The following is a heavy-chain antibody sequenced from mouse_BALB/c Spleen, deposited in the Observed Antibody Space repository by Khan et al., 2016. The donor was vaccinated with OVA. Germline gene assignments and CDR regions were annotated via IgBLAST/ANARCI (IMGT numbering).Heavy chain of an antibody. CDR1: GYSFTGYF. D-gene: IGHD2-1*01. V-gene: IGHV1-20*02. CDR3: TRIYRGDFDY. CDR2: INPHIGET. J-gene: IGHJ2*01. Sequence: VRLQQSGPELVRPGASVKISCKASGYSFTGYFMNWVMQSHGKSLEWIGRINPHIGETFYNQRFKDKATLTVDESSNTAHMELQCLASEDSAVYYCTRIYRGDFDYWGQGTTLTVSS.